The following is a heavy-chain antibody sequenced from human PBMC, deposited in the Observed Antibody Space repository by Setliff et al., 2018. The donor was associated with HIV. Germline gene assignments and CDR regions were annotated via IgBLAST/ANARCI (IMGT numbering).Heavy chain of an antibody. CDR1: GDSISSDDHY. D-gene: IGHD2-2*01. Sequence: PSETLSLTCTVSGDSISSDDHYWSWIRQTPGKGLEWIGYIFNTGSTYYKSSLASRLTMSIDTSRNQFSLKLSSVTAADTAVYYCARLSTTSRDFDSWGQGTLVTVSS. CDR2: IFNTGST. CDR3: ARLSTTSRDFDS. V-gene: IGHV4-30-4*08. J-gene: IGHJ4*02.